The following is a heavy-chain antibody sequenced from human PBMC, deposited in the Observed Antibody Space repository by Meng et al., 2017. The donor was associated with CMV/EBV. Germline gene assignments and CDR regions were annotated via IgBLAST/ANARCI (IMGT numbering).Heavy chain of an antibody. CDR2: IYYSGST. D-gene: IGHD6-13*01. Sequence: SETLSLTCTVSGGSISSYYWSWIRQPPGKGLEWIGYIYYSGSTNYNPSLKSRVTISADTSKNQFSLKLSSVTAADTAVYYCARNKARSSSSWYHFDYWGQGTLVTVSS. V-gene: IGHV4-59*01. CDR1: GGSISSYY. CDR3: ARNKARSSSSWYHFDY. J-gene: IGHJ4*02.